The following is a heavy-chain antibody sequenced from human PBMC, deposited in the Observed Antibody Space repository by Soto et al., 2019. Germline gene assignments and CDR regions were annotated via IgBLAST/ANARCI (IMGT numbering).Heavy chain of an antibody. CDR3: ARLYMVRGVMDWFDP. D-gene: IGHD3-10*01. CDR2: IYHSGST. V-gene: IGHV4-4*02. J-gene: IGHJ5*02. Sequence: QVQLQESGPGLVKPSGTLSLTCAVSGGSISSSNWWSWVRQPPGKGLEWIGEIYHSGSTNYNPSLKTRVTLSVDKSKTQFSLQRSSVTAADTAVYYCARLYMVRGVMDWFDPWGQGTLVTVSS. CDR1: GGSISSSNW.